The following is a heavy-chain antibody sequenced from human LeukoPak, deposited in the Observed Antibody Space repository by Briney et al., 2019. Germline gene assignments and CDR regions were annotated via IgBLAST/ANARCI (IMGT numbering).Heavy chain of an antibody. V-gene: IGHV3-9*01. Sequence: PGRSLRLSCAASGFTFDDYAMHWVRQAPGKGLEWVSGISWNSGSIGYADSVKGRFTISRDNAKNSLYLQMNSLRAEDTVLYYCAKDRDYDILTGNFDYWGQGTLVTVSS. CDR3: AKDRDYDILTGNFDY. J-gene: IGHJ4*02. D-gene: IGHD3-9*01. CDR1: GFTFDDYA. CDR2: ISWNSGSI.